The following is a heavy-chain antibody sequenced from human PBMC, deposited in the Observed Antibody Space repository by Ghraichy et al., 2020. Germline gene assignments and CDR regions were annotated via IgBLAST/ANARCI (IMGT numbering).Heavy chain of an antibody. CDR1: GFTLSVST. D-gene: IGHD3-22*01. J-gene: IGHJ4*02. CDR3: TTYYYDASGRPRPFDY. CDR2: IRNKTKNYAT. V-gene: IGHV3-73*01. Sequence: LTCAASGFTLSVSTIHWVRKASGKGLEWVGSIRNKTKNYATIYAASLKGRFTISRDDSKNTAYLQMNSLKIEDTAVYYCTTYYYDASGRPRPFDYWGQGSLVTVSS.